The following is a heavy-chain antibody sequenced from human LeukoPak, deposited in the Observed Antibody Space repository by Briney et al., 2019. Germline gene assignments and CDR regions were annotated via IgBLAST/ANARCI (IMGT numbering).Heavy chain of an antibody. CDR2: ISSSGSTI. D-gene: IGHD3-10*02. J-gene: IGHJ6*04. CDR1: GFPFSSYA. Sequence: GGSLRLSCAASGFPFSSYAMNWVRQAPGKGLEWVSYISSSGSTIYYADSVKGRFTISRDNAKNSLYLQMNSLRAEDTAVYYCAELGITMIGGVWGKGTTVTISS. CDR3: AELGITMIGGV. V-gene: IGHV3-48*03.